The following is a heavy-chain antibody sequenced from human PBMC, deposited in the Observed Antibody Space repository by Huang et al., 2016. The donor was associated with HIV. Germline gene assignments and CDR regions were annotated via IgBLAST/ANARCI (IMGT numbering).Heavy chain of an antibody. J-gene: IGHJ4*02. CDR2: IREDGGER. D-gene: IGHD5-12*01. Sequence: EVQLVQSGGGLVQPGKSLTLSCAGSGFKFDFYWISWVRQATGKGLEWVTKIREDGGERHYVGPVKGRFTISRDNAKNSVYLQMDSLRVDDTAVYFCARGGSGYDYWGQGSLVTVSS. CDR3: ARGGSGYDY. CDR1: GFKFDFYW. V-gene: IGHV3-7*01.